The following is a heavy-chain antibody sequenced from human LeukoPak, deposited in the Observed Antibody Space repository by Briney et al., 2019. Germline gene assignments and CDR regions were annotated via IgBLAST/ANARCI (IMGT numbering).Heavy chain of an antibody. CDR1: GGAFSSSA. V-gene: IGHV1-69*04. D-gene: IGHD2-15*01. CDR2: FIPILGLA. CDR3: ASPGRGPDYDSMDV. J-gene: IGHJ6*02. Sequence: SVKVSCKASGGAFSSSAISWVRQAPGHGLEWMGKFIPILGLANYAQKFQGRVTITADTSTSTAYMDLNNLSYEDTAVYYCASPGRGPDYDSMDVWGQGTTVTVSS.